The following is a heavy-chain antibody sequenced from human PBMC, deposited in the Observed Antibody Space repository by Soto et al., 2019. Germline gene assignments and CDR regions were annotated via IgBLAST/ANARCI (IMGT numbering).Heavy chain of an antibody. CDR3: ARDQYYYDSSGYGDYYGMDV. Sequence: PSETLSLTCTVSGGSISSGDYYWSWIRQPPGKGLEWIGYIYYSGSTYYNPSLKSRVTISVDTSNNQFSLKLSSVTAADTAVYYCARDQYYYDSSGYGDYYGMDVWGQGTTVT. D-gene: IGHD3-22*01. J-gene: IGHJ6*02. CDR2: IYYSGST. V-gene: IGHV4-30-4*01. CDR1: GGSISSGDYY.